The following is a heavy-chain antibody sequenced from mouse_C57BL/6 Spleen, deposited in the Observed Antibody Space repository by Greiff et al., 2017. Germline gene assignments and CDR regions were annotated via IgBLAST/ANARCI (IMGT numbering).Heavy chain of an antibody. J-gene: IGHJ2*01. CDR3: ARWDDGYYLDD. CDR2: INPGSGGT. CDR1: GYAFTNYL. Sequence: QVQLQQSGAELVRPGTSVKVSCKASGYAFTNYLIEWVKQRPGQGLEWIGVINPGSGGTNYNEKFKGKATLTADKSSSTAYMQLSSLTSEDSAVYFCARWDDGYYLDDWGQGTTLTVSS. D-gene: IGHD2-3*01. V-gene: IGHV1-54*01.